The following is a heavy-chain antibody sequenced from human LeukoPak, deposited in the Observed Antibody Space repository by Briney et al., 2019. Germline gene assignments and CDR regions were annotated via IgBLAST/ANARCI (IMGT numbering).Heavy chain of an antibody. J-gene: IGHJ4*02. CDR3: ARSTRGALGPNFDY. CDR2: IYTTGST. V-gene: IGHV4-4*09. D-gene: IGHD2-2*01. Sequence: SETLSLTCTVSGGSISSYYWTWIRQPPGKGLDWIGYIYTTGSTYYKPSLKSRVTISVETSKNQFSLQLSSVTAADTAVYYCARSTRGALGPNFDYWGQGTLVTVSS. CDR1: GGSISSYY.